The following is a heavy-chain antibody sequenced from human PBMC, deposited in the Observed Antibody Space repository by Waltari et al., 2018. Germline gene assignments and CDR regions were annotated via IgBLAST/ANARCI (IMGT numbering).Heavy chain of an antibody. Sequence: QLQLQESGPGLVKPSETLSLTCTVSGGPISSSSYYWGWIRQPPGKGLEWIGSIYYSGSTYYNPSLKSRVTISVDTSKNQFSLKLSSVTAADTAVYYCARVRRMVQGVSYYYYGMDVWGQGTTVTVSS. V-gene: IGHV4-39*07. D-gene: IGHD3-10*01. CDR1: GGPISSSSYY. CDR2: IYYSGST. J-gene: IGHJ6*02. CDR3: ARVRRMVQGVSYYYYGMDV.